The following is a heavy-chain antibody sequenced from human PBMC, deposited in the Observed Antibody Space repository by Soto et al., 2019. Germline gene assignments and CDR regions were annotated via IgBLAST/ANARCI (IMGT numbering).Heavy chain of an antibody. CDR3: ASRPARGRFDY. V-gene: IGHV4-39*01. CDR1: GGSIISGSYY. J-gene: IGHJ4*02. CDR2: NHYTENT. Sequence: SETLSLTCTVSGGSIISGSYYWGWIRQPPGKGLEWIGINHYTENTYYNPSLKSRVTISVDTSKNQFSLKLRSVTAADTAVYYCASRPARGRFDYWGQGTLVTVSS. D-gene: IGHD1-26*01.